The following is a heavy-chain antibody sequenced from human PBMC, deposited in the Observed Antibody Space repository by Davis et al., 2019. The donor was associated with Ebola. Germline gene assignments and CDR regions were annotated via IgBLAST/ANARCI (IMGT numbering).Heavy chain of an antibody. V-gene: IGHV5-51*01. J-gene: IGHJ6*02. D-gene: IGHD3-10*01. CDR1: GYSFTSYW. Sequence: GESLKISCKGSGYSFTSYWIGWVRQLPGKGLEWMGIIYPGDSDTRYSPSFQGQVTISADKSISTAYLQWSSLKASDTAMYYCARHVGPYGDGMDVWGQGTTVTVSS. CDR3: ARHVGPYGDGMDV. CDR2: IYPGDSDT.